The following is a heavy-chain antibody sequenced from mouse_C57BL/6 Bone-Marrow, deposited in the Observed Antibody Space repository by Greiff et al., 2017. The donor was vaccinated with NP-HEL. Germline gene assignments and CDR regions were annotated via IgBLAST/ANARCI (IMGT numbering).Heavy chain of an antibody. J-gene: IGHJ4*01. Sequence: VKLMESGAELVRPGASVKLSCKASGYTFTDYYINWVKQRPGQGLEWIARIYPGSGNTYYNEKFKGKATLTAEKSSSTAYMQLSSLTSEDSAVYFCASADYAGAMDYWGQGTSVTVSS. CDR2: IYPGSGNT. V-gene: IGHV1-76*01. CDR1: GYTFTDYY. D-gene: IGHD2-4*01. CDR3: ASADYAGAMDY.